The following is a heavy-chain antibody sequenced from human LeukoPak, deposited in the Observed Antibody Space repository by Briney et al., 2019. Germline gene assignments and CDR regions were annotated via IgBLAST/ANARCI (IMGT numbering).Heavy chain of an antibody. Sequence: GASVKVSCKASGGTFRSYAISWVRQAPGQGLEWMGRIIPIFGTANYAQKFQGRVTITTDESTSTAYMELSSLRSEDTAVYYCARDSSGWNFDYWGQGTLVTVSS. D-gene: IGHD6-19*01. CDR2: IIPIFGTA. CDR1: GGTFRSYA. V-gene: IGHV1-69*05. J-gene: IGHJ4*02. CDR3: ARDSSGWNFDY.